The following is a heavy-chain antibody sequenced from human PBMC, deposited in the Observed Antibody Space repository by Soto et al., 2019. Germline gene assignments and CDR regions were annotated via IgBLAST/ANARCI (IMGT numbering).Heavy chain of an antibody. CDR1: GFTFSDYY. CDR2: ISSSGSTI. D-gene: IGHD3-22*01. J-gene: IGHJ5*02. Sequence: QVQLVESGGGLVKPGGSLRLSCAASGFTFSDYYMSWIRQAPGKGLEWVSYISSSGSTIYYADSVKGRLTISRDNAKNSLYLQMNILRAEDTAVYYCARDRGLLVRSPHYAFDPWGQGTLVTVSS. V-gene: IGHV3-11*01. CDR3: ARDRGLLVRSPHYAFDP.